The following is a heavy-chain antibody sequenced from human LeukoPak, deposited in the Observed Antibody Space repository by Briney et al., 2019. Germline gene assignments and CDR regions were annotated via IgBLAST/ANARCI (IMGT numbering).Heavy chain of an antibody. J-gene: IGHJ6*02. D-gene: IGHD6-13*01. CDR1: GFTFTDYI. CDR3: ARGGQQMSDAMDV. V-gene: IGHV3-30-3*01. CDR2: ISYDGTIE. Sequence: GGSLRLSCVASGFTFTDYIMHWVRQAPGKGLEWVTVISYDGTIEYYADSVKGRLTISKDNSKNRLYLQMNSLRTEDTAVYFCARGGQQMSDAMDVWGQGTTVTVSS.